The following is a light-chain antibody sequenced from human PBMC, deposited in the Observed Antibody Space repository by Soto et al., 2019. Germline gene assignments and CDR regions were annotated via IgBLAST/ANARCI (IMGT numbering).Light chain of an antibody. CDR2: GAS. Sequence: ELVMTQSPATLSVSPGEGATLSCRASQSVGSDLAWYQQKPGQAPRLLIYGASTRAAGLSARFSGSGSGTALTLTISSLQSEDLAVYYCQQFYKWPWTFGQGTKVDI. V-gene: IGKV3-15*01. J-gene: IGKJ1*01. CDR1: QSVGSD. CDR3: QQFYKWPWT.